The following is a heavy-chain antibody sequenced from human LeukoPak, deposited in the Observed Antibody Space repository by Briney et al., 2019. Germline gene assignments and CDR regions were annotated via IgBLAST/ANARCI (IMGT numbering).Heavy chain of an antibody. CDR3: AKDQPYYYDSSGYYQD. CDR2: ISGSGGST. D-gene: IGHD3-22*01. CDR1: GFTFSSYA. J-gene: IGHJ4*02. Sequence: GGSLRLSCAASGFTFSSYAMSWVRQAPGKGLEWVSAISGSGGSTYYADSVKGRFTISRDNSKNTLYLQMSSLRAEDTAVYYCAKDQPYYYDSSGYYQDWGQGTLVTVSS. V-gene: IGHV3-23*01.